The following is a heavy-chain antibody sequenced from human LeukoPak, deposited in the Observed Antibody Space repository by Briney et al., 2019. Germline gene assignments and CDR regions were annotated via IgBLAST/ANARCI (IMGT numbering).Heavy chain of an antibody. V-gene: IGHV3-15*01. CDR3: SRNADHDW. D-gene: IGHD1-14*01. CDR1: GFSISDAW. CDR2: IKRQTEGWAK. J-gene: IGHJ4*02. Sequence: PGGSLRLSCAGSGFSISDAWFKWVRQTPEKGLEWVARIKRQTEGWAKDYAAPVKGRFTISRDDSKNTVYLQMNNLEIEDTAVYFCSRNADHDWWGQGTLVTVSS.